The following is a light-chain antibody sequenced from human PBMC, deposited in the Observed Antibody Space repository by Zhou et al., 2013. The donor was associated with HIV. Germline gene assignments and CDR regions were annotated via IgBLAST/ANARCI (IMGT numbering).Light chain of an antibody. V-gene: IGKV3-15*01. J-gene: IGKJ5*01. CDR2: DAS. CDR3: QQYQDWPIT. CDR1: QNIATN. Sequence: EIVLTQSPATLSVSPGERPTLSCRASQNIATNLAWYQQKPGRAPRLLIYDASTRATGIPVRFSGSGSGTEFTLTINSMQSEDFAVYYCQQYQDWPITFGQGTRLEIK.